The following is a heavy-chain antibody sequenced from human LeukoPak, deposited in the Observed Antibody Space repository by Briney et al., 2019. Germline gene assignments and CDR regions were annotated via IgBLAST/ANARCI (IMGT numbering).Heavy chain of an antibody. CDR2: IYYISNT. D-gene: IGHD1-26*01. J-gene: IGHJ4*02. Sequence: SETLSLTCTVSGASVGSAGYYWSWIRQPPGGGLEWIGYIYYISNTNYNPSLKSRVTMSGDPSKNQFSLKLNSVTAADTAVYYCARTQSQSGSYRYYFGYWGQGTLVTVSS. CDR1: GASVGSAGYY. V-gene: IGHV4-61*08. CDR3: ARTQSQSGSYRYYFGY.